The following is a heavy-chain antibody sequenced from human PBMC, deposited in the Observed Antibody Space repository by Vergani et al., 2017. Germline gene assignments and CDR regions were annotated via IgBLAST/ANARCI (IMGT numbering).Heavy chain of an antibody. CDR1: GFSLNTRGVS. J-gene: IGHJ6*03. CDR2: IYWNDDQ. Sequence: QITLKESGPTLVKPTQTPTLTCTFSGFSLNTRGVSVAWIRQPPGKALDCLALIYWNDDQHYSPSLNNRVTITKDTSKNQVDLTMTNMDYVDTGTYYCVDKKTECGSTGYYDTFYDYYYIDVWGEGTTVTVSS. CDR3: VDKKTECGSTGYYDTFYDYYYIDV. V-gene: IGHV2-5*04. D-gene: IGHD3-22*01.